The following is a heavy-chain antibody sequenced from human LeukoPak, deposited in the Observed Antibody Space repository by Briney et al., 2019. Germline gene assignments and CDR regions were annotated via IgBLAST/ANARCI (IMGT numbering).Heavy chain of an antibody. CDR3: ARTTEDCSSTSCYQYWFDP. Sequence: SETLSLTCTVSGGSISSHYWSWIRQPPGKGLEWIGYIYYSGSTSYNPSLKSRVTISVDTSKNQISLKVRSVTAADTAVYYCARTTEDCSSTSCYQYWFDPWGQGTLVTVSS. CDR2: IYYSGST. V-gene: IGHV4-59*11. J-gene: IGHJ5*02. CDR1: GGSISSHY. D-gene: IGHD2-2*01.